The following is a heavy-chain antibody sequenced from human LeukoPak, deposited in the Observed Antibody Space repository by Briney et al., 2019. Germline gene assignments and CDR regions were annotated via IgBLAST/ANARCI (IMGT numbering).Heavy chain of an antibody. CDR3: ARQDHYFYDSSGYGH. V-gene: IGHV7-4-1*02. J-gene: IGHJ4*02. CDR2: IDTNTGNP. CDR1: GYTFTNYS. D-gene: IGHD3-22*01. Sequence: ASVKVSCKASGYTFTNYSMNWVRQAPGQGLQWMGWIDTNTGNPTYAQDFTGRFVLSLDSSVTTTYLQISSLQAEDTAMYYCARQDHYFYDSSGYGHWGQGTLVTVSS.